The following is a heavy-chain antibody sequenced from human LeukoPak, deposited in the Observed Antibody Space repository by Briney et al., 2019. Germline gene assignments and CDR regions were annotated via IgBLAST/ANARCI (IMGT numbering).Heavy chain of an antibody. D-gene: IGHD3-9*01. CDR3: ARVSTSGYRDWLDP. V-gene: IGHV1-2*02. CDR1: GYSFSDYY. CDR2: INPNNGGT. J-gene: IGHJ5*02. Sequence: ASVEVFCKASGYSFSDYYIHWVRQAPGQGLEWMGWINPNNGGTKYAQKFQGRVTMTRDTSINTAYMELSRLRSDDTAVYYCARVSTSGYRDWLDPWGQGTLVTVSS.